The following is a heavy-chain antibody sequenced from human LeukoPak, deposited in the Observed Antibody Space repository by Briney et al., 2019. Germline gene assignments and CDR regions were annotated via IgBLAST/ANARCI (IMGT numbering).Heavy chain of an antibody. CDR2: IYSAGST. J-gene: IGHJ6*02. CDR3: GRHISSLYNYYSMDV. CDR1: GFAVGSNY. D-gene: IGHD6-6*01. Sequence: GGSLRLSCVASGFAVGSNYMSWVRQAPGKGLEWVSVIYSAGSTYYADSVKGRFTISRDNSKNTLYLQMNSLRAEDTAVYYCGRHISSLYNYYSMDVWGQGTTVTVSS. V-gene: IGHV3-53*01.